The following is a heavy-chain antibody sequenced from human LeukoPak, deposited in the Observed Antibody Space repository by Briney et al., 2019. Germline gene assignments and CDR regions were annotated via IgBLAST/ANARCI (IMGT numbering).Heavy chain of an antibody. V-gene: IGHV3-9*01. D-gene: IGHD1-26*01. CDR2: ISWNSGSI. Sequence: GGSLRLSCAASGFTFDDYAMHWVRQAPGKGLEWVSGISWNSGSIGYADSVKGRFTISRDNAKNSLYLQMNSLRAEDTALYYCAKGRWELRRYFEYRGQGTLVTVSS. CDR3: AKGRWELRRYFEY. J-gene: IGHJ4*02. CDR1: GFTFDDYA.